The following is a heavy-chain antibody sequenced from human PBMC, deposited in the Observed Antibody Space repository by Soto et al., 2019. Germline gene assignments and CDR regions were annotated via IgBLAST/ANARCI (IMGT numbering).Heavy chain of an antibody. CDR2: ITRDGYNK. CDR3: TKSSGGSSSVGMDY. D-gene: IGHD6-6*01. CDR1: GFIFKNYA. J-gene: IGHJ4*02. V-gene: IGHV3-30*04. Sequence: PGGSLRLSCAGSGFIFKNYALNWVRQAPGKGLEWVASITRDGYNKYYADSVKGRFTISRDNSRDTLSLQMTALRTEDSSIYYCTKSSGGSSSVGMDYWGQGTRVPSPQ.